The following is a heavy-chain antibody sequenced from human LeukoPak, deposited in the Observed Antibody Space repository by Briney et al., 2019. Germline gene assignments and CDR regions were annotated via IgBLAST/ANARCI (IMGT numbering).Heavy chain of an antibody. CDR2: ISYDGSNK. CDR3: AGSSCSDY. Sequence: GGSLRLSCAASGFTFSSYGMHWVRQAPGKGLEWVAVISYDGSNKYYADSVKGRFTISRDNSKNTLYLQMNSLRAEDTAVYYCAGSSCSDYWGQGTLVTVSS. D-gene: IGHD6-13*01. CDR1: GFTFSSYG. V-gene: IGHV3-30*03. J-gene: IGHJ4*02.